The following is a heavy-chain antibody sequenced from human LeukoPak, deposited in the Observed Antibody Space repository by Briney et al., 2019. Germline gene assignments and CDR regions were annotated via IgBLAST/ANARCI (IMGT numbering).Heavy chain of an antibody. CDR3: ARSDGKVVPVAIDY. CDR2: IYYSGSA. Sequence: RSAALTLTCTVSGGPISSYYLSWIRHPPGKGLEWIGYIYYSGSANDNPSLKSRVTISVATSKNQFNLKLSSVTAADTAVYYCARSDGKVVPVAIDYWGQGTLVT. D-gene: IGHD2-2*02. CDR1: GGPISSYY. J-gene: IGHJ4*02. V-gene: IGHV4-59*08.